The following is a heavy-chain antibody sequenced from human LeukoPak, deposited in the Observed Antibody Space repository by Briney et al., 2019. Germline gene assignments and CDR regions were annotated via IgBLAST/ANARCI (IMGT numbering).Heavy chain of an antibody. J-gene: IGHJ3*01. CDR2: IYNNGGT. CDR3: GNFDF. CDR1: GGSIRSSRYY. Sequence: PSETLSLTCTVSGGSIRSSRYYWGWIRQPPGKGLEWIGSIYNNGGTYYNPSLRSRVTMSVDTSKNQFSLKLTSVTAAETAVYYCGNFDFWGQGTMVIVSS. V-gene: IGHV4-39*01.